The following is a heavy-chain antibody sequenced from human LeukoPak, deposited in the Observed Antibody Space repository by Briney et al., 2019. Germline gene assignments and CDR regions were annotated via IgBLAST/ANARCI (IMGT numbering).Heavy chain of an antibody. D-gene: IGHD6-13*01. V-gene: IGHV3-23*01. CDR3: AREVTAAAYNWFDP. CDR2: ISHSGSDT. Sequence: GGSLRLSWAASGFTFSSNAMSWGRQAPGKGLEWVSGISHSGSDTHYADSVKGRFTISRDTSKSTLFLQMNSLRAEDTAVYYCAREVTAAAYNWFDPWGQGTLVTVSS. J-gene: IGHJ5*02. CDR1: GFTFSSNA.